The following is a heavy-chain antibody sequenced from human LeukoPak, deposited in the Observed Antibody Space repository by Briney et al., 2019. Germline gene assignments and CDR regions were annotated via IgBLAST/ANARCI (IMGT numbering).Heavy chain of an antibody. Sequence: GASVKVSCKASGYTFTDYYMYWVRQAPGQGLEWMGRINPNSGATNYAQKFQGRVTMTRDTSISTAYMELSSLRSDDTAVYYCARDQHSSGYYYFDYWGQGTLVTVSS. CDR1: GYTFTDYY. V-gene: IGHV1-2*06. CDR2: INPNSGAT. J-gene: IGHJ4*02. CDR3: ARDQHSSGYYYFDY. D-gene: IGHD3-22*01.